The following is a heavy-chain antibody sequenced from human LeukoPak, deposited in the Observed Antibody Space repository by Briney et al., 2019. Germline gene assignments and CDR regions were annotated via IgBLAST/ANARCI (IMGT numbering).Heavy chain of an antibody. D-gene: IGHD6-6*01. J-gene: IGHJ3*02. CDR3: ARTRRRAFDI. CDR1: GGSFSGYY. CDR2: INHSGST. V-gene: IGHV4-34*01. Sequence: SETLSLTCAVYGGSFSGYYWSWIRQPPGKGLEWIGEINHSGSTNYNPSLKSRVTISVDTSKNQFSLKLSSVTAADTAVYYCARTRRRAFDIWGQGTMVTVSS.